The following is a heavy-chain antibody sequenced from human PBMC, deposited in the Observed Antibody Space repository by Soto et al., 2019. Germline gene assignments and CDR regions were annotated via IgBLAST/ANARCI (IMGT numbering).Heavy chain of an antibody. V-gene: IGHV4-4*02. Sequence: SETLSLTCAVSSGSISSSNWWSWVRQPPGKGLEWIGEIYHSGSTNYNPSLKSRVTISVDKSKNQFSLKLSSVTAADTAVYYCARIPMVRGVNYCYYMDVWGKGTTVTVSS. J-gene: IGHJ6*03. CDR2: IYHSGST. CDR1: SGSISSSNW. D-gene: IGHD3-10*01. CDR3: ARIPMVRGVNYCYYMDV.